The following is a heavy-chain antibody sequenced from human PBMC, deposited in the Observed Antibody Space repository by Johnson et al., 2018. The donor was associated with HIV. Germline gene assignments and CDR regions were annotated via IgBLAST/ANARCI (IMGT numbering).Heavy chain of an antibody. Sequence: VQLVESGGGLIQPGGSLRLSCAASGFTVRSNYMSWVRQAPGKGLEWVSGINWNGGSTGYADSVKARFMISRDNAKNSLYLQMNSLRVEDTALYYCVRVGGNGNYFFDPFDIWGQGTMVTVSS. CDR3: VRVGGNGNYFFDPFDI. J-gene: IGHJ3*02. CDR1: GFTVRSNY. D-gene: IGHD1-26*01. V-gene: IGHV3-20*04. CDR2: INWNGGST.